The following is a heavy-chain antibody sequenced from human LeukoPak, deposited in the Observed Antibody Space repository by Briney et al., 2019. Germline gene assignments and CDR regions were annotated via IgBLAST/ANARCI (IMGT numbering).Heavy chain of an antibody. J-gene: IGHJ5*02. D-gene: IGHD2-21*02. Sequence: SQTLSLTCSISGDIVSTNSAAWNWIRQSPSRGLEWLGRTYYRSKWYNDYAESVKSRITINPDTSKNQFSLHLNSVTPEDTAVYYCTRGNRDFDPWGQGTLVTVSS. CDR1: GDIVSTNSAA. CDR3: TRGNRDFDP. CDR2: TYYRSKWYN. V-gene: IGHV6-1*01.